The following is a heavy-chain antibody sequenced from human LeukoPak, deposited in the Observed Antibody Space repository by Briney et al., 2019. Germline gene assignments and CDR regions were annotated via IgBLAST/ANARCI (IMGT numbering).Heavy chain of an antibody. D-gene: IGHD6-13*01. CDR2: ISWDGGST. J-gene: IGHJ4*02. V-gene: IGHV3-43*01. Sequence: GGSLRLSCAASGFTFDDYTMHWVRQAPGKGLEWVSLISWDGGSTYYADSVKGRFTISRDNSKNSLYLQMNSLRTEDTALYYCAKDEIKRSGAAAGAFVDYWGQGTLVTVSS. CDR3: AKDEIKRSGAAAGAFVDY. CDR1: GFTFDDYT.